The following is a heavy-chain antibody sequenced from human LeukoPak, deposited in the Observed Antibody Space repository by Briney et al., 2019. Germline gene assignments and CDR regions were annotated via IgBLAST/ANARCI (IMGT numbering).Heavy chain of an antibody. D-gene: IGHD3-22*01. CDR1: GFTFSNAW. V-gene: IGHV3-15*01. CDR2: IKSKTDGGTT. J-gene: IGHJ4*02. CDR3: TTVTSYDSSSFDY. Sequence: PGGSLRLSCAASGFTFSNAWMSWVRQAPGKGLEWVGRIKSKTDGGTTDYAAPVKGRFTISRADSKNTLYPQMNSLKTEDTAVYYCTTVTSYDSSSFDYWGQGTLVTVSS.